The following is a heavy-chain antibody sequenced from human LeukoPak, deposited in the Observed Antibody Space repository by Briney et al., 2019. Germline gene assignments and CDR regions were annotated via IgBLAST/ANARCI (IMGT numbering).Heavy chain of an antibody. J-gene: IGHJ6*03. CDR3: ARQPLTGYSSSWYEDYYYMDV. V-gene: IGHV4-39*01. Sequence: SETLSLTCAVSGGSISSSSYYWSWIRQPPGKGLEWIGSIYYSGTTYDNPSLKSRVTISVDTSKNQFSLKLSSVTAADTAVYYCARQPLTGYSSSWYEDYYYMDVWGKGTTVTVSS. CDR2: IYYSGTT. CDR1: GGSISSSSYY. D-gene: IGHD6-13*01.